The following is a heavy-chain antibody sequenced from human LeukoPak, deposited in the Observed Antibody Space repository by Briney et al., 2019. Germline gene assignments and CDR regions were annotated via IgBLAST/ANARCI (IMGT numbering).Heavy chain of an antibody. D-gene: IGHD3-22*01. CDR2: INTNTGNP. CDR1: GYTFTNYT. Sequence: ASVKVSCKASGYTFTNYTMNWVRQAPGQGLEWMGWINTNTGNPTYAQGFTGRFVFSLDTSVSTAYLQISSLKAEDTAVYYCARVRYYDTDPRGFDPWGQGTLVTVSS. V-gene: IGHV7-4-1*02. CDR3: ARVRYYDTDPRGFDP. J-gene: IGHJ5*02.